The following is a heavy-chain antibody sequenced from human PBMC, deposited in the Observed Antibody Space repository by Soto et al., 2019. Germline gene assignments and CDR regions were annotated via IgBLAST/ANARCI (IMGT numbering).Heavy chain of an antibody. Sequence: GGSLRLSCAASGFTFSSYAMSWVRQAPGKGLEWVSAISGSGGTTYYTDSVKGRFTISRDTSKNQLSLHMNTLTAADTAVYYLAKGMDALRYFDWLLVRPHLDYWGQGTLVTVSS. CDR1: GFTFSSYA. V-gene: IGHV3-23*01. D-gene: IGHD3-9*01. CDR3: AKGMDALRYFDWLLVRPHLDY. J-gene: IGHJ4*02. CDR2: ISGSGGTT.